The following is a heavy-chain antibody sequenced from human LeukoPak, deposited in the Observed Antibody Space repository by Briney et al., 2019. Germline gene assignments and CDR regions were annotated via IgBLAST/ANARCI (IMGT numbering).Heavy chain of an antibody. CDR1: GFTFSNAW. V-gene: IGHV3-15*01. CDR3: TTGEWSLYYYYYMDV. Sequence: PGGSLRLSCAASGFTFSNAWMSWVRQAPGKGLEWVGRIKSKTDGGTTDYAAPVKGRFTISRDDSKNTLYLQMNSLKTEDTAVYYRTTGEWSLYYYYYMDVWGKGTTVTVSS. J-gene: IGHJ6*03. D-gene: IGHD3-3*01. CDR2: IKSKTDGGTT.